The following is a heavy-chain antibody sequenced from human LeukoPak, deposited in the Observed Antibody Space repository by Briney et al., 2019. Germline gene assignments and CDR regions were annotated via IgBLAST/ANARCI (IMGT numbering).Heavy chain of an antibody. Sequence: PSETLSLTCIVSGGSIRNYYWSWIRQPPGKGLEWIGFLYYSGSTTYSPSLQSRVTISVDTSKNQFSLKLSSVTAADTAVYYCASYYDSSGLFDYWGQGTLVTVSS. CDR3: ASYYDSSGLFDY. CDR2: LYYSGST. V-gene: IGHV4-59*08. D-gene: IGHD3-22*01. J-gene: IGHJ4*02. CDR1: GGSIRNYY.